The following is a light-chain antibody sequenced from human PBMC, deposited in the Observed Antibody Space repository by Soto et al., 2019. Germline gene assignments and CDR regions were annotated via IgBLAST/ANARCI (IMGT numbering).Light chain of an antibody. CDR2: DDN. J-gene: IGLJ1*01. Sequence: QSVLTLPPSVSAAPGQKVTISCSGRSSNIGGNSVSWYQQLPGTAPKLLIYDDNKRPSGIPDRFSGSKSGTSATLGITGFQTGDEADYYCGSWDSSLSAYVFGTGTKVTVL. CDR1: SSNIGGNS. CDR3: GSWDSSLSAYV. V-gene: IGLV1-51*01.